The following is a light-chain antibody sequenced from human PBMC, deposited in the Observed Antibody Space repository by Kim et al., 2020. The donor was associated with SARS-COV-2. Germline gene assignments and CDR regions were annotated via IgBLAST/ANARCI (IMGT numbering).Light chain of an antibody. V-gene: IGKV1-33*01. J-gene: IGKJ2*01. CDR2: DAS. CDR3: QQFAVAPYT. Sequence: DIQMTQSPSSLSASLGDRVTITCQASQDINYFVNWFQQKPGKAPKLLIYDASKLETGVPSRFSGSGSGTNFIISISTLQPEDVATYYCQQFAVAPYTFGQGTKLEIK. CDR1: QDINYF.